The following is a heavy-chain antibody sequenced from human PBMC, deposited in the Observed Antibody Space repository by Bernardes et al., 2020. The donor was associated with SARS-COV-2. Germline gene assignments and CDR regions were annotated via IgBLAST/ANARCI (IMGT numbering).Heavy chain of an antibody. V-gene: IGHV4-4*02. Sequence: SETLSLTCAVSGGSISSSNWWSWVRQPPGKGLEWIGEIYHSGSTNYNPSLKSRVTISVDKSKNQFSLKLSSVTAADTAVYYCARDPSVGSSSWQFDYWGQGTLVTVSS. CDR3: ARDPSVGSSSWQFDY. D-gene: IGHD6-13*01. J-gene: IGHJ4*02. CDR2: IYHSGST. CDR1: GGSISSSNW.